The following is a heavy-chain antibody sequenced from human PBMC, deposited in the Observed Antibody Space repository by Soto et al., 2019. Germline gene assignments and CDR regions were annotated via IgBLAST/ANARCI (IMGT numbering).Heavy chain of an antibody. Sequence: GASVKVSCKASGFSFTGYYIHWLRQAPGQGLEWMGWINAHSGGTEYAQKFQGRVTLTRETSIATAFLTLTSLTSDDTALYYCAKDLTRQLAYWLDPWGQGTQVTVSS. V-gene: IGHV1-2*02. CDR2: INAHSGGT. CDR3: AKDLTRQLAYWLDP. J-gene: IGHJ5*02. D-gene: IGHD6-6*01. CDR1: GFSFTGYY.